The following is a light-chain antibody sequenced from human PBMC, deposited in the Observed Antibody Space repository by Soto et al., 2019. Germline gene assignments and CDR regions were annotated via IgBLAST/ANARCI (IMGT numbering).Light chain of an antibody. V-gene: IGKV3-20*01. CDR1: QSVYSTY. CDR2: GSS. CDR3: QQYGSSPYT. Sequence: EIVLTQSPGTLSLSPGDTATLSCRASQSVYSTYLAWYQHKVGQAPRLLIYGSSTRATDIPDRFSGSGSGTDFTLTIRRLEPEDFAVYYCQQYGSSPYTFGQGTKVEVK. J-gene: IGKJ1*01.